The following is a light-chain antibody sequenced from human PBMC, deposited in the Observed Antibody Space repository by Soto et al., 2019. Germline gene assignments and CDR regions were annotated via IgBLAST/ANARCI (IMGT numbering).Light chain of an antibody. Sequence: QSALTQPPSVSGAPGQRVTISCTGSSSNIGAGYDVHWYQQLPGTAPKLLIFGNNNRPSGVPDRFSGSKSGTSASLAITGLRAEDEADYYCQSYDSSLSGSLFGGGTKLTVL. CDR3: QSYDSSLSGSL. J-gene: IGLJ2*01. V-gene: IGLV1-40*01. CDR2: GNN. CDR1: SSNIGAGYD.